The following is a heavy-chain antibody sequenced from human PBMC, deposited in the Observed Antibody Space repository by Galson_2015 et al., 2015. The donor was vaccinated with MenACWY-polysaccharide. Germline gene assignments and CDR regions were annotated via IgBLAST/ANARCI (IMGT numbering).Heavy chain of an antibody. D-gene: IGHD4-17*01. CDR3: AKERTTVDI. J-gene: IGHJ3*02. V-gene: IGHV3-23*01. CDR2: ISGRGGST. Sequence: SLRLSCAASGFTFSSYGMSWVRQAPGKGLEWVSGISGRGGSTYYADSVKGRFTISRDNPKSTLYLQMNSLRADDTAVYYCAKERTTVDIWDQGTMVTVSS. CDR1: GFTFSSYG.